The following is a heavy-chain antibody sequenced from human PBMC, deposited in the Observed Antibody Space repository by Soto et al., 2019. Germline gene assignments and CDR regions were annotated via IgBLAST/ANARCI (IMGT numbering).Heavy chain of an antibody. CDR2: INDDGSSA. CDR3: VREDVAMATNDY. J-gene: IGHJ4*02. V-gene: IGHV3-74*01. Sequence: EVQLVESGGNLVQPGGSLRLSCAVSGFTFRSYWMHWVRQAPGRGLVWVSRINDDGSSASYADSVKGRFTMSRDNAKNTLYLQMRILRAEDTAVYYCVREDVAMATNDYWGQGTLVTVSS. D-gene: IGHD5-12*01. CDR1: GFTFRSYW.